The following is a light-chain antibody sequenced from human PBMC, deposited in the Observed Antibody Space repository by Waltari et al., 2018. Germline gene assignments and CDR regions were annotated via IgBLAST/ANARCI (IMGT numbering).Light chain of an antibody. Sequence: SSDLTQDPAVSVALGQTVRITCQGDSLRSYYGSWYQQKPGQAPILVIHGKNNRPSGIPDRFSGSFYGDTTSLTISGAQAEDEADYYCYSRDSSGNHVFFGGGTKLTVL. V-gene: IGLV3-19*01. CDR2: GKN. J-gene: IGLJ2*01. CDR1: SLRSYY. CDR3: YSRDSSGNHVF.